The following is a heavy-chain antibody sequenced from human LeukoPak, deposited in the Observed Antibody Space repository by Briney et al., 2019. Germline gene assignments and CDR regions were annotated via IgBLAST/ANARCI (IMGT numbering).Heavy chain of an antibody. V-gene: IGHV1-2*02. Sequence: ASVKVSCKASGYTFDENHIHWVRQAPGQGPEWMRWINPKGGATDSAQQFQGRLTMTRDTSIGTASMDLSGLRLDDTGIYYCARAGDESTGHYDSLHFWGQGTMVTVSS. CDR3: ARAGDESTGHYDSLHF. J-gene: IGHJ3*01. CDR1: GYTFDENH. D-gene: IGHD3-10*01. CDR2: INPKGGAT.